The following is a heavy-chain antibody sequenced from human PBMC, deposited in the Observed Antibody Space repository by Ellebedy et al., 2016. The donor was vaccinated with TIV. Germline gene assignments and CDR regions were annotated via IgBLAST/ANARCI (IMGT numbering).Heavy chain of an antibody. CDR1: GFSFDDYG. D-gene: IGHD6-19*01. V-gene: IGHV3-20*04. Sequence: GESLKISCEASGFSFDDYGMHWVRQAPGKGLEWVSGISWNSGKTSYADSLKGRFTISRDNAKNSLYLQMNSLIADDTAVYYFARGSRVAVVYNFDYWGQGSLVTVSS. CDR2: ISWNSGKT. CDR3: ARGSRVAVVYNFDY. J-gene: IGHJ4*02.